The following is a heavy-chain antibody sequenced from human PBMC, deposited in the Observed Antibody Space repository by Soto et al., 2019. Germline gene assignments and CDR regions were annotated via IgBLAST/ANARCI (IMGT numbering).Heavy chain of an antibody. V-gene: IGHV1-18*01. D-gene: IGHD6-6*01. CDR3: AREKGGKSDASYYFDC. Sequence: QVQLVQSGAEVKKPGASVKVSCKASGYTFTSYGISWVRQAPGQGLEWMGWISAYNGNTNYAQKLQGRVTMTTDTSPSTAYMELRSLKSDDTAVYYRAREKGGKSDASYYFDCWGQGTLVTVSS. CDR1: GYTFTSYG. CDR2: ISAYNGNT. J-gene: IGHJ4*02.